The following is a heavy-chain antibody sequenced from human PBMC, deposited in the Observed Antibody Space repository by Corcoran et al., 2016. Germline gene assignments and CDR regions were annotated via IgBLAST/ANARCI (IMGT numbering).Heavy chain of an antibody. D-gene: IGHD2-15*01. V-gene: IGHV2-70*04. CDR1: GFSLSTSGMR. J-gene: IGHJ4*02. CDR2: IDWDDDK. CDR3: TRTSSGSLPDY. Sequence: QVTLKESGPALVKPTQTLTLTCGFSGFSLSTSGMRVSWFRQPPGKALEWLARIDWDDDKFYSTSLKTRLIISKDTSKNQVVLTMTNMDPVDIATYYCTRTSSGSLPDYWGQGTLVTVSS.